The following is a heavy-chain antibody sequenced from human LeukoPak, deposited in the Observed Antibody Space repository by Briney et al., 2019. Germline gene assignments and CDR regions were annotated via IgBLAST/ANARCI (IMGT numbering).Heavy chain of an antibody. CDR1: GFTFSRYW. D-gene: IGHD4-4*01. CDR2: IKQDGGEK. J-gene: IGHJ3*02. CDR3: AREDYSNWGAFDI. V-gene: IGHV3-7*01. Sequence: WGSLRLSCAASGFTFSRYWVIWVRQAPGKGLEWVANIKQDGGEKYYVDSVKGRFTISRDNAKNSLYLQMNSLRAEDTAVYYCAREDYSNWGAFDIWGQGTMVTVSS.